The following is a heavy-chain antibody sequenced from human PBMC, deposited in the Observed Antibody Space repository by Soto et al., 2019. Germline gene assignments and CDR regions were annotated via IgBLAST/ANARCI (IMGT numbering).Heavy chain of an antibody. J-gene: IGHJ4*02. CDR3: AHSLIPNWGSRGAFDY. CDR2: IYWDDDK. CDR1: GFSLSTSGVG. Sequence: QITLKESGPTLVKPTQTLTLTCTFSGFSLSTSGVGVGWIRQPPGRALEWLALIYWDDDKRYSPSLKSRLTITKDTSKTHMVLTMTTMDPVDTATYYCAHSLIPNWGSRGAFDYWGQGTLVTVSS. D-gene: IGHD7-27*01. V-gene: IGHV2-5*02.